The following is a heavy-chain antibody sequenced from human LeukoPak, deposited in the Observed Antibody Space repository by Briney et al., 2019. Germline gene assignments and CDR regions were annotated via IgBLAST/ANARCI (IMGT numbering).Heavy chain of an antibody. Sequence: SETLSLTCSVSGGSISSSNYYWGWIRQPPGKGLKWIGSISHSGSTYYNPSLKSRVTISVDTSKNQFSLKLSSLTAADTALYYCARLRRSRLAEFDYWGQGTLVTVSS. J-gene: IGHJ4*02. CDR1: GGSISSSNYY. CDR2: ISHSGST. CDR3: ARLRRSRLAEFDY. D-gene: IGHD3-3*02. V-gene: IGHV4-39*07.